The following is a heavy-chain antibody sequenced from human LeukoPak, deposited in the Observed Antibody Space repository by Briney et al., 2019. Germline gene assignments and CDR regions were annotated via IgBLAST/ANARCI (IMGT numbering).Heavy chain of an antibody. Sequence: PGGSLRLSCAASGFTFSNYAMSWVRQAPGRGLEWVSTITPGGVDIYYRDSVKGRSTISRDDAKNSLYLQMNSLRVEDTALYYCARDAAGWSRDYWGQGSLVTVSS. V-gene: IGHV3-21*01. J-gene: IGHJ4*02. CDR2: ITPGGVDI. CDR3: ARDAAGWSRDY. CDR1: GFTFSNYA. D-gene: IGHD6-19*01.